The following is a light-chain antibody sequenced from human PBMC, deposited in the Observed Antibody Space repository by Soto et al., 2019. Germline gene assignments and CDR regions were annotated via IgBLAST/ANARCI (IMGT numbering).Light chain of an antibody. J-gene: IGKJ4*01. Sequence: DIQMTQSPSTLSASVGDRVTITCRASQSISSWLAWYQQKPGKAPKLLIYKASSLESGVPSRFSGSASGTESTLTISSLQPYDFATYYCQHYNSYPLTFGGGTKVEIK. CDR2: KAS. CDR1: QSISSW. V-gene: IGKV1-5*03. CDR3: QHYNSYPLT.